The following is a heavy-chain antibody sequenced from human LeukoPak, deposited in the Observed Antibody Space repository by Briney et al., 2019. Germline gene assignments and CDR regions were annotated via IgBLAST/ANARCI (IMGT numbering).Heavy chain of an antibody. J-gene: IGHJ4*02. Sequence: ASVKVSCKASGYIFTSYNIYWVRQAPGQGLEWMGLINPTGGSPTYPQKYQGRVTMTRDMSSTTVYMELSSLRSDDTAVYYCARGGIEVATICDYWGQGTLVTVSS. CDR2: INPTGGSP. V-gene: IGHV1-46*01. CDR1: GYIFTSYN. D-gene: IGHD5-24*01. CDR3: ARGGIEVATICDY.